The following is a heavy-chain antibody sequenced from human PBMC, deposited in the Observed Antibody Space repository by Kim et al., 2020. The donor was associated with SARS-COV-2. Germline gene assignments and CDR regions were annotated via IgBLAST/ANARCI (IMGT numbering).Heavy chain of an antibody. J-gene: IGHJ6*02. D-gene: IGHD3-10*01. V-gene: IGHV3-43*01. CDR3: AKEEDWGSVYYYGMDV. Sequence: SVKCRFTISRDKSKNSLYLQMNSLRTEDTALYYCAKEEDWGSVYYYGMDVWGQGTTVTFSS.